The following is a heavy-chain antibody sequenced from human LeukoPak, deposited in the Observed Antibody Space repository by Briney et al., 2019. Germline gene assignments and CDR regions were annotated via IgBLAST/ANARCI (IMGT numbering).Heavy chain of an antibody. CDR2: IWYDGSNK. CDR1: GFTFSSYG. CDR3: ARVKFGDYAIDY. Sequence: GGSLRLSCAASGFTFSSYGMHWVRQSPGKGLEWVAVIWYDGSNKNYADSVKGRFTISRDNSKNTLYLQMNSLRAEDTAVYYCARVKFGDYAIDYWGQGTLVTVSS. J-gene: IGHJ4*02. V-gene: IGHV3-33*01. D-gene: IGHD4-17*01.